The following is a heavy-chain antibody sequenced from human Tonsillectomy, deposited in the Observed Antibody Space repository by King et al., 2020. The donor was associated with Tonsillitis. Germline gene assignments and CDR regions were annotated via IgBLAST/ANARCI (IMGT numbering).Heavy chain of an antibody. V-gene: IGHV3-23*04. D-gene: IGHD3-10*01. CDR1: GFTFSSHT. CDR3: AKGTMVRGAQYHSDAFGI. J-gene: IGHJ3*02. CDR2: INYSGGTT. Sequence: VQLVESGGGLVQPGGSLRLSCAASGFTFSSHTMSWVRQVPGKGLEWVSTINYSGGTTYYTDSVRGRFTISRDNSKNTLYLQMNSLRAEDTAVYYCAKGTMVRGAQYHSDAFGILGQGTMVTVSS.